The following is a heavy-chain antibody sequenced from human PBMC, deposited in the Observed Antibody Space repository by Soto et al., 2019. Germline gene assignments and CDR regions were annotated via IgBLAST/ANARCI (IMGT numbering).Heavy chain of an antibody. CDR3: ARDAGSFDY. V-gene: IGHV1-69*01. D-gene: IGHD3-10*01. J-gene: IGHJ4*02. CDR1: GGTCSSYA. Sequence: SVKVSDKASGGTCSSYAISWVRQAPGQGLEWMGGIIPIFGTANYAQKFQGRVTITADESASTAYMELTSLRSEDTAVYYCARDAGSFDYWGQGTLVTVSS. CDR2: IIPIFGTA.